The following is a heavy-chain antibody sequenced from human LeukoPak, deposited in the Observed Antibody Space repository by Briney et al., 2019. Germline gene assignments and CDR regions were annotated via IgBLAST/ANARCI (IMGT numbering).Heavy chain of an antibody. J-gene: IGHJ4*02. CDR3: AKDRVTAAGYYFDY. V-gene: IGHV3-30*18. CDR2: SFDGSYK. D-gene: IGHD6-13*01. Sequence: SFDGSYKYYADSVKGRFTISRDNSKNTLYLQMNSLRAEDTAVYYCAKDRVTAAGYYFDYWGQGTLVTVSS.